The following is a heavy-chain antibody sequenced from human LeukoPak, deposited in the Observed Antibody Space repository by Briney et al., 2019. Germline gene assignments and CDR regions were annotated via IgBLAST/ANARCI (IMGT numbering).Heavy chain of an antibody. J-gene: IGHJ6*03. CDR2: ICYSGST. CDR1: GGSISSYY. V-gene: IGHV4-59*01. CDR3: ARVVQAGVAAPGYYYMDV. D-gene: IGHD6-13*01. Sequence: SETLSLTCTVSGGSISSYYWSWIRQPPGKGLEWIGYICYSGSTNYNPSLKSRVTISVDTSKNQFSLKLSSVTAADTAVYYCARVVQAGVAAPGYYYMDVWGKGTTVTVSS.